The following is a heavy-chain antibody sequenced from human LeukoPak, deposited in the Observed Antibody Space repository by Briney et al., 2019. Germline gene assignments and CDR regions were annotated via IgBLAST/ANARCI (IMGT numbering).Heavy chain of an antibody. CDR1: GFTFSSYG. J-gene: IGHJ4*02. CDR2: ISYDGSNK. D-gene: IGHD3-10*01. CDR3: AKASLLPWFGESPAENYFDY. Sequence: GGSLRLSCAASGFTFSSYGMHWVRQAPGKGLEWVAVISYDGSNKYYADSVKGRFTISRDNSKNTLYLQMNSLRAEDTAVYYCAKASLLPWFGESPAENYFDYGGQGTLVTVSS. V-gene: IGHV3-30*18.